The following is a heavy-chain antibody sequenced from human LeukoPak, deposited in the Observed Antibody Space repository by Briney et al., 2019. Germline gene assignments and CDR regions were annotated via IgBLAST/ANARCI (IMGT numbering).Heavy chain of an antibody. V-gene: IGHV4-34*01. Sequence: SETLSLTCAVYGGSFSGYYWSWIRQPPGKGLEWIGEINHSGSTNYNPSLKSRVTISVDTSKNQFSLKLSSVTAADTAVYYCARLRRDGFSYYFDYWGQGTLATVSS. CDR3: ARLRRDGFSYYFDY. J-gene: IGHJ4*02. CDR1: GGSFSGYY. D-gene: IGHD5-24*01. CDR2: INHSGST.